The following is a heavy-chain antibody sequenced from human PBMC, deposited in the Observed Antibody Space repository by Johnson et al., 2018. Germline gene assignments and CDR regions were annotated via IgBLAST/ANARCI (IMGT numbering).Heavy chain of an antibody. D-gene: IGHD3-22*01. Sequence: YALNWVRQAPGKGLEWVSGISWNSGSIHYADSVKGRFTISRDIAKNSLYLQMNSLRTEDTALYYCANDIVGYYDNSGLRGYFQHWGQGTLVTASS. CDR3: ANDIVGYYDNSGLRGYFQH. CDR2: ISWNSGSI. J-gene: IGHJ1*01. V-gene: IGHV3-9*01. CDR1: YA.